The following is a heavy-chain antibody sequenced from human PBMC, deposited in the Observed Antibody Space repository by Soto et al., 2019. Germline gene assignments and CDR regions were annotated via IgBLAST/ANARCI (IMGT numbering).Heavy chain of an antibody. J-gene: IGHJ4*02. CDR2: ISAYNGNT. D-gene: IGHD6-19*01. CDR3: ARVLDASPGIAVAGIFDY. CDR1: GYTFTSYG. Sequence: ASVKVSCKASGYTFTSYGISWVRQAPGQGLEWMGWISAYNGNTNYAQKLQGRVTMTTDTSTSTAYMELRSLRSDDTAVYYCARVLDASPGIAVAGIFDYWGQGTLVIVSS. V-gene: IGHV1-18*01.